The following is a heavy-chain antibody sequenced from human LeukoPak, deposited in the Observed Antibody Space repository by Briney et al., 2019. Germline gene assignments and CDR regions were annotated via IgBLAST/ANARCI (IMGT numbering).Heavy chain of an antibody. J-gene: IGHJ4*02. Sequence: PSETLSLTCTVSGYSISSGYYWGWIRQPPGKGLEWIVSIYHSGSTYYNPSLKSRVTISVDTSKNQFSLKLNSMTAADTAVYYCARGVPWGKGSDYWGQGTLVTVSS. CDR3: ARGVPWGKGSDY. CDR2: IYHSGST. D-gene: IGHD7-27*01. V-gene: IGHV4-38-2*02. CDR1: GYSISSGYY.